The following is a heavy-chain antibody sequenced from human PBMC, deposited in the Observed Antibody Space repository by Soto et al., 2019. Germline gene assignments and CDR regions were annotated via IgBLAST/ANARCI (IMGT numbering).Heavy chain of an antibody. D-gene: IGHD6-19*01. CDR3: ARSVEWLASFDS. CDR2: MNPNSGNT. Sequence: QVQLLQSGAEVKKPGSSVKVSCKASGYTFTSYDINWVRQATGQGLEGMGWMNPNSGNTGYAHKFQGRVTITRNTYISTAYMELSSLRSDDTAVYYCARSVEWLASFDSWGQGTLVTVSS. V-gene: IGHV1-8*01. CDR1: GYTFTSYD. J-gene: IGHJ4*02.